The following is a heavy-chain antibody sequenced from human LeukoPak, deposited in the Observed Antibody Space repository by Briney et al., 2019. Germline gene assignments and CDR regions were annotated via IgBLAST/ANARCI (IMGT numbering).Heavy chain of an antibody. V-gene: IGHV4-39*07. CDR1: GFTFSSYN. D-gene: IGHD3-22*01. CDR2: IYYSGST. Sequence: PGGSLRLSCAAPGFTFSSYNMNWVRQAPGKGLEWIGSIYYSGSTYYNPSLKSRVTISVDTSKNQFSLKLSSVTAADTAVYYCARAGLYYYDSSGYYYFDYWGQGTLVTVSS. CDR3: ARAGLYYYDSSGYYYFDY. J-gene: IGHJ4*02.